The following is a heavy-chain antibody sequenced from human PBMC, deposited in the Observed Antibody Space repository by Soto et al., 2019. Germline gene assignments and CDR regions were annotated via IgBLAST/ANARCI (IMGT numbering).Heavy chain of an antibody. V-gene: IGHV4-31*03. D-gene: IGHD3-10*01. J-gene: IGHJ5*02. Sequence: PSETLSLTCTASGGSISSGGYYWSWIRQHPGKGLGWIGYIYYSGSTYYNPSLNSRVTISVDTAKNQFSLKLSSVPAADTAVYYCASGFYGAGSFLFSWGQGPLVTVSS. CDR3: ASGFYGAGSFLFS. CDR2: IYYSGST. CDR1: GGSISSGGYY.